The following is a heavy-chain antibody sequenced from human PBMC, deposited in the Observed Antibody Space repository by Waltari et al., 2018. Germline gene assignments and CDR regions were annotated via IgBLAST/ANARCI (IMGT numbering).Heavy chain of an antibody. J-gene: IGHJ3*02. CDR2: VDPEDGET. CDR3: ATGYYYDSSGYSDAFDI. D-gene: IGHD3-22*01. Sequence: EVQLVQSGAEVKKPGATVKISCKVSGYPFTDYYIHWVQQAPGKGLEWMGLVDPEDGETIYAEKFQGRVTITADTSTDTAYMELSSLRSEDTAVYYCATGYYYDSSGYSDAFDIWGQGTMVTVSS. CDR1: GYPFTDYY. V-gene: IGHV1-69-2*01.